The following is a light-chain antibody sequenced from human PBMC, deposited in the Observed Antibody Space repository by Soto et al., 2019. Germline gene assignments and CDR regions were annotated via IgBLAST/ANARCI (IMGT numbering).Light chain of an antibody. CDR1: SSDIDGYNS. CDR3: SSYTDRKILV. V-gene: IGLV2-8*01. J-gene: IGLJ1*01. CDR2: DVT. Sequence: QSVLTLSPSASGSPGQSVILSCTGSSSDIDGYNSVSWYQQHPGKAPKDMIYDVTKWPSGGPDRFSCSKSGNTASLTVSALHAEEEADYYCSSYTDRKILVFGTGTKGTVL.